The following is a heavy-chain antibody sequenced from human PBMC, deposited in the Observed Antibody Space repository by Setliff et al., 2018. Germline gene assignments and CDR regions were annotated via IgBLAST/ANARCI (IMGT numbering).Heavy chain of an antibody. CDR2: VFSGDSDT. D-gene: IGHD3-22*01. J-gene: IGHJ4*02. CDR1: GYRFTTYW. V-gene: IGHV5-51*01. Sequence: PGESLKISCKGSGYRFTTYWIGWVRQMPGKGLEWMGIVFSGDSDTRYSPSFQGQVTMSADTSIATAYLHWTSLKASDTAMYYCVRHPYYDSSGYYSYFDYWGQGALVTAPQ. CDR3: VRHPYYDSSGYYSYFDY.